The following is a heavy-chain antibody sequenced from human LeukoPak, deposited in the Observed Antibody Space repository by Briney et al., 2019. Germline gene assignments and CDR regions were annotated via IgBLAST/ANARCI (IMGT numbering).Heavy chain of an antibody. J-gene: IGHJ6*02. CDR3: ARQRAGYCSGGRCLYYGMDV. D-gene: IGHD2-15*01. Sequence: SETLSLTCTVSGGSISSYYWSWIRQPPGKGLEWIGYIYYSGSTNYNPSLKSRVTISVDTSKNQFSLKLNSVTAADTAVYYCARQRAGYCSGGRCLYYGMDVWGQGTTVTVSS. V-gene: IGHV4-59*08. CDR1: GGSISSYY. CDR2: IYYSGST.